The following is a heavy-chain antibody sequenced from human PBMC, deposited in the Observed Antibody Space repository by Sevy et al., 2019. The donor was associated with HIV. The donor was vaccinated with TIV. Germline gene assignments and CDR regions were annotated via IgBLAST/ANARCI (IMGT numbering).Heavy chain of an antibody. V-gene: IGHV3-30-3*01. J-gene: IGHJ4*02. D-gene: IGHD3-22*01. CDR3: ARDGTYYDSGGYSFDY. CDR2: ISYDGSNK. Sequence: GGSLRLSCAASGFTFSIYAMHWVRQAPGKGLEWVAVISYDGSNKYYEDSVKGRFTISRDNSKNTLYLQMNSLRAEDTAVYYCARDGTYYDSGGYSFDYWGQGTLVTVSS. CDR1: GFTFSIYA.